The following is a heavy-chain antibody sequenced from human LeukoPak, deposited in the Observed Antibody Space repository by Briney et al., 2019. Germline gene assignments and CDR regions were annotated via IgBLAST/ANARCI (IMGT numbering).Heavy chain of an antibody. Sequence: PGRSMTPSSAVAGFTFSRVAMGCVRHAQREGLEWDAAMSGSGGSTYYADSVKGRFTISRDNSKNTLYLQMNSLRAEDTAVYYCAKDVYRQIVVVTAERNWGQGTLVTVSS. D-gene: IGHD2-21*02. CDR3: AKDVYRQIVVVTAERN. CDR1: GFTFSRVA. CDR2: MSGSGGST. V-gene: IGHV3-23*01. J-gene: IGHJ4*02.